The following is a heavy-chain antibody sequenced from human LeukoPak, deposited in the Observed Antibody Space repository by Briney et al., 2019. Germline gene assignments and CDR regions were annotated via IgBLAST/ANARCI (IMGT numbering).Heavy chain of an antibody. D-gene: IGHD4-17*01. J-gene: IGHJ4*02. CDR3: ARGKRTFGDRNTYYDY. V-gene: IGHV3-74*01. Sequence: GGSLRLSCAASGFTFSAYSMNWVRQAPGEGLLWVSRINRDGSSAGYADFVKGRCTLSRDKSKNTLPIPLERFTVEDHGLYYFARGKRTFGDRNTYYDYWGQGLLVTVSS. CDR2: INRDGSSA. CDR1: GFTFSAYS.